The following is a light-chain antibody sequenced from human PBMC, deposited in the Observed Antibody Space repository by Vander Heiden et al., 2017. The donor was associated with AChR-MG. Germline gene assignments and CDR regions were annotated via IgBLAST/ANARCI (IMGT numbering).Light chain of an antibody. V-gene: IGKV1-39*01. CDR3: QQSYSAPLT. J-gene: IGKJ4*01. Sequence: DIQMTQSPSSLSASVGDRVTITCRASQSISNYLNWYQQKPGKAPKLLMYAASSLQSGVPSRFSGSGSGTDFTLTNSSLQPEDFATYYCQQSYSAPLTFGGGTNVEIK. CDR2: AAS. CDR1: QSISNY.